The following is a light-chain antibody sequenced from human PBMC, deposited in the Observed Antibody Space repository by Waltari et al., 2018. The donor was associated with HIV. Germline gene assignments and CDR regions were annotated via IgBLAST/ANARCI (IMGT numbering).Light chain of an antibody. CDR2: EVS. V-gene: IGLV2-14*01. Sequence: QSALTQPASVPGSPGPSITFPCPGTSSDYNSVSWYQHHPGKAPKVIIYEVSNRPSGVSNRFSGSKSGYTASLTISGLQAEDEADYFCTSYISSSTPVFGGGTKVTVL. CDR3: TSYISSSTPV. J-gene: IGLJ3*02. CDR1: SSDYNS.